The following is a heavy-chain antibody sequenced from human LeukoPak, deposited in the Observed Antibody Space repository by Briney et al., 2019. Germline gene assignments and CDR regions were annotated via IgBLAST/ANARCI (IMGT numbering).Heavy chain of an antibody. Sequence: LETLSLTCTVSGGSISSYYWSWMRQPPGKGLEWIGYIYYSGSTNYNPSLKSRVTISADTSKNQFSLKLSSVTAADTAVYYCARLRPPYYYYDSSGYIDYWGQGTLVTVSS. V-gene: IGHV4-59*01. D-gene: IGHD3-22*01. CDR3: ARLRPPYYYYDSSGYIDY. CDR1: GGSISSYY. CDR2: IYYSGST. J-gene: IGHJ4*02.